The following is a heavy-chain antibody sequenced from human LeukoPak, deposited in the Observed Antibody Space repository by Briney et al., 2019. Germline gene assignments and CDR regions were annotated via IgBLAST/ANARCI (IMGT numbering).Heavy chain of an antibody. CDR3: ARILSGSYSQIDS. V-gene: IGHV4-59*11. CDR2: VYYSGSTHNIPSLTT. CDR1: GDSISSHY. D-gene: IGHD1-26*01. Sequence: PSETLSLTCTVSGDSISSHYWSWIRQPPGKDLEFIGHVYYSGSTHNIPSLTTYYNPSLKTRVTMSLDTSKNQFSLNLSSVTAADTAVYYCARILSGSYSQIDSWGQGTLVIVSS. J-gene: IGHJ4*02.